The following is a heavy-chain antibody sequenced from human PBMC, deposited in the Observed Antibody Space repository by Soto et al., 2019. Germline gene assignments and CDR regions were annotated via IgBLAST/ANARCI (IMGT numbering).Heavy chain of an antibody. V-gene: IGHV3-7*03. CDR1: GFTVISYR. Sequence: GGSLRLSCAASGFTVISYRMTWVRQAPGKGLEWVANIKEDGSEKNYVDSVKGRFTISRDNAKNSLYLQMNSLRGEDTATYYCARYLAMDVWGQGTTVTVSS. CDR2: IKEDGSEK. CDR3: ARYLAMDV. J-gene: IGHJ6*02.